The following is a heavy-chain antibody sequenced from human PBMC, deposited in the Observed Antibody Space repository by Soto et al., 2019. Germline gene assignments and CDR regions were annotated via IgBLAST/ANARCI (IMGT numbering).Heavy chain of an antibody. D-gene: IGHD5-12*01. CDR1: GGSISSGGYY. V-gene: IGHV4-31*03. Sequence: PSETLSLTCTVSGGSISSGGYYWSWIRQHPGKGLEWIGYIYYSGSTYYNPSLKSRVTISVDTSKNQFSLKLSSVTAADTAVYYCARTDSGYDSRYYYYVDVWGKGTTVTVSS. J-gene: IGHJ6*03. CDR3: ARTDSGYDSRYYYYVDV. CDR2: IYYSGST.